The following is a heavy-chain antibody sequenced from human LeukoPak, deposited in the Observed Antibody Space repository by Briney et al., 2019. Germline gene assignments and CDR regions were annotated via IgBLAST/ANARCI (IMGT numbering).Heavy chain of an antibody. D-gene: IGHD2-2*01. CDR3: ARHPRYCSSTSCPKGENALDI. J-gene: IGHJ3*02. CDR2: IYPGDSDT. Sequence: GEPLKISCKGSGYSFTSYWIGWVRLMPGKGLEWMGIIYPGDSDTRYSPSFQGQVTISADKSISTAYLQWSSLKASDTAMYYCARHPRYCSSTSCPKGENALDIWGQGTMVTVSS. V-gene: IGHV5-51*01. CDR1: GYSFTSYW.